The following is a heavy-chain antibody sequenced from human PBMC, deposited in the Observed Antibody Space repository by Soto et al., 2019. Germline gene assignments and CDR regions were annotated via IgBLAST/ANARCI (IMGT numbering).Heavy chain of an antibody. Sequence: GXAVKVSCNAAGGTFSSYAIIWVRQSPGQGLEWMGGIIPIFGTANYAQKFQGRVTITADESTSTAYMELSSLRSEDTAVYYCARDRAYCGGDCYSEVAFDIWGQGTMVTVSS. D-gene: IGHD2-21*02. CDR1: GGTFSSYA. CDR2: IIPIFGTA. J-gene: IGHJ3*02. V-gene: IGHV1-69*01. CDR3: ARDRAYCGGDCYSEVAFDI.